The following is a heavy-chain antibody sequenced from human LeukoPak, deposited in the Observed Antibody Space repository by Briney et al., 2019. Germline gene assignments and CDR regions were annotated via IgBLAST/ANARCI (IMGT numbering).Heavy chain of an antibody. Sequence: KSSETLSLTCTVSGGSISSYYWSWIRQPPGKGLEWIGYIYYSGSTNYNPSLKSQVTISVDTSKNQFSLKLSSVTAADTAVYYCARGGSTYYFDYWGQGTLVTVSS. J-gene: IGHJ4*02. CDR3: ARGGSTYYFDY. V-gene: IGHV4-59*01. CDR2: IYYSGST. CDR1: GGSISSYY. D-gene: IGHD6-6*01.